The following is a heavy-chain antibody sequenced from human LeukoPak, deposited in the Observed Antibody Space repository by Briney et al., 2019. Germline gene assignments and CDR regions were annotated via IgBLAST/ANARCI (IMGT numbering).Heavy chain of an antibody. D-gene: IGHD6-13*01. Sequence: GASVKVSCTASGYTFSTHDINWVRQATGQGLEWMGWMNPNSGNTGYAQKFQGRVTMTRDTSISTAYMELSSLTSEDTAVYYCARDVRSWYVGYYYYYMDVWGKGTTVTISS. CDR2: MNPNSGNT. CDR3: ARDVRSWYVGYYYYYMDV. CDR1: GYTFSTHD. V-gene: IGHV1-8*01. J-gene: IGHJ6*03.